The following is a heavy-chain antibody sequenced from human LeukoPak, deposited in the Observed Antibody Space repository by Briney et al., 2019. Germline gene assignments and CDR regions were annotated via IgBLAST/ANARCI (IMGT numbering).Heavy chain of an antibody. CDR3: ARAVYYYDSGGYYYYYFDY. V-gene: IGHV4-31*03. CDR1: GGSISSGGYY. J-gene: IGHJ4*02. D-gene: IGHD3-22*01. CDR2: IYYSGST. Sequence: PSQTLSLTCTVSGGSISSGGYYWSWIRQHPGKGLEWIGYIYYSGSTYYNPSLKSRVTISVDTSKNQFSLKLSSVTAADTAVYYCARAVYYYDSGGYYYYYFDYWGQGTLVTVSS.